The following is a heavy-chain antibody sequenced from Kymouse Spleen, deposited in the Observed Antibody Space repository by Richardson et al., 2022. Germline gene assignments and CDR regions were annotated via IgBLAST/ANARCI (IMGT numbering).Heavy chain of an antibody. V-gene: IGHV3-33*01. J-gene: IGHJ6*02. CDR3: ARDQHRGYYYYYGMDV. Sequence: QVQLVESGGGVVQPGRSLRLSCAASGFTFSSYGMHWVRQAPGKGLEWVAVIWYDGSNKYYADSVKGRFTISRDNSKNTLYLQMNSLRAEDTAVYYCARDQHRGYYYYYGMDVWGQGTTVTVSS. CDR2: IWYDGSNK. D-gene: IGHD6-13*01. CDR1: GFTFSSYG.